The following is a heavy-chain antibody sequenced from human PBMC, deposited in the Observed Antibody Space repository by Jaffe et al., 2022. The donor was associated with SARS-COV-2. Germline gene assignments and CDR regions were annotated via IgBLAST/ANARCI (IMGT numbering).Heavy chain of an antibody. CDR3: ARSIYIAAAAVIYAFDI. D-gene: IGHD6-13*01. Sequence: EVQLVESGGGLVKPGGSLRLSCAASGFTFSTYTMNWVRQAPGKGLEWVSSISSSSTYIYYADSVKGRFTISRDNAKNSLYLQMNSLRAEDTAVYYCARSIYIAAAAVIYAFDIWGQGTMVTVSS. V-gene: IGHV3-21*01. CDR1: GFTFSTYT. CDR2: ISSSSTYI. J-gene: IGHJ3*02.